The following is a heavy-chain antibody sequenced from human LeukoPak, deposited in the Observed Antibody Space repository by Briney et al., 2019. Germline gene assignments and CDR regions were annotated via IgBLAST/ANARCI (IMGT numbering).Heavy chain of an antibody. CDR1: GYTFTSYA. Sequence: ASVKLSCKASGYTFTSYAMNWGRQAPGQRRESMGGFNTNTGNPTYAKGFTGRFVFSFDASVSTAHRHSSSPESEYTAVYYCARDPDYGDYGDYFDYWGQGTLVTVSS. CDR3: ARDPDYGDYGDYFDY. J-gene: IGHJ4*02. D-gene: IGHD4-17*01. CDR2: FNTNTGNP. V-gene: IGHV7-4-1*02.